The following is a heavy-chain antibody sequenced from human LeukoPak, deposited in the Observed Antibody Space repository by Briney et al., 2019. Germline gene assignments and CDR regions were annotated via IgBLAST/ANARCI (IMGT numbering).Heavy chain of an antibody. CDR3: AKITPGDYARERFNWFDP. V-gene: IGHV4-61*02. J-gene: IGHJ5*02. D-gene: IGHD4-17*01. CDR2: IYTSGST. Sequence: PSQTLSLTCTVSGGSISSGNYYWSWIRQTAGKGLEWIGRIYTSGSTDYNPSLKSRVTISVDTSKNQFSLKLSSVTAADTAVYYCAKITPGDYARERFNWFDPWGQGTLVTVSS. CDR1: GGSISSGNYY.